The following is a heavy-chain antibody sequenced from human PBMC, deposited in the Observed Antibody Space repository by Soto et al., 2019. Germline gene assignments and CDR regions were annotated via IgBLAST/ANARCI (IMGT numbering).Heavy chain of an antibody. V-gene: IGHV3-33*01. Sequence: GGSLRLSCAASGFTFSSYGMHWVRQAPGKGLEWVAVIWYDGSNKYYADSVKGRFTISRDNSKNTLYLQMNSLRAEDTAVYYCARARIAVAPRYWYFDLWGRGTLVTVSS. CDR3: ARARIAVAPRYWYFDL. CDR1: GFTFSSYG. D-gene: IGHD6-19*01. CDR2: IWYDGSNK. J-gene: IGHJ2*01.